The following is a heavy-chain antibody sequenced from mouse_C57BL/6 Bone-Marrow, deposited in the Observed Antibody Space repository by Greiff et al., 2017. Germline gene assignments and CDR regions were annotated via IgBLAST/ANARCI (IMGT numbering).Heavy chain of an antibody. Sequence: VKLQQPGAELVKPGASVKMSCKASGYTFTSYWITWVKQRPGQGLEWIGDIYPGSGSTNYNEKFKSKATLTVDTASSTAYMRLSSLTSEDSAVYSCGTGPDYWGQGTTLTVSS. CDR1: GYTFTSYW. D-gene: IGHD1-1*01. V-gene: IGHV1-55*01. CDR3: GTGPDY. CDR2: IYPGSGST. J-gene: IGHJ2*01.